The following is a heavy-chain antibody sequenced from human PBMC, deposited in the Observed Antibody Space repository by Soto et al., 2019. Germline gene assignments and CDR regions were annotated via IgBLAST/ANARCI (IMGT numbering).Heavy chain of an antibody. Sequence: ASVKVSCKASGHTFTGYYMHWVRQAPGQGLEWMGWINPNSGGTNYAQKFQGRVTMTRDTSISTAYMELSRLRSDDTAVYYCARLWFGELDYYYYGMDVWGQGTTVTSP. CDR3: ARLWFGELDYYYYGMDV. D-gene: IGHD3-10*01. CDR1: GHTFTGYY. CDR2: INPNSGGT. J-gene: IGHJ6*02. V-gene: IGHV1-2*02.